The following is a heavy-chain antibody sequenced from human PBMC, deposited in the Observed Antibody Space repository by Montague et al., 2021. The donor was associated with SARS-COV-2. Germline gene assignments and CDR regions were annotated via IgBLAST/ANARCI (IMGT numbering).Heavy chain of an antibody. Sequence: SLRLSCAASGFTCSQYWVSWVRQAPGKELQWVANINQDGREIYLVDSLKGRFSISRDNAKNSLYLQVNSLRAEDTAVYYCAGLGMLASGPNWFDPWGQGTLVTVSS. J-gene: IGHJ5*02. D-gene: IGHD7-27*01. CDR3: AGLGMLASGPNWFDP. V-gene: IGHV3-7*03. CDR2: INQDGREI. CDR1: GFTCSQYW.